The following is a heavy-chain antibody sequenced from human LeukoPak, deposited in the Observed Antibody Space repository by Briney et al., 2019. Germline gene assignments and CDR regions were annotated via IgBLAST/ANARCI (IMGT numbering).Heavy chain of an antibody. D-gene: IGHD5-24*01. CDR3: ARNRDGYNSFDY. CDR1: GGSFSGYY. Sequence: SETLSLTCAVYGGSFSGYYWSWIRQLPGKGLEWIGEINHSGSTNYNPSLKSRVTISVDTSKNQFSLKLSSVTAADTAVYYCARNRDGYNSFDYWGQGTLVTVSS. V-gene: IGHV4-34*01. J-gene: IGHJ4*02. CDR2: INHSGST.